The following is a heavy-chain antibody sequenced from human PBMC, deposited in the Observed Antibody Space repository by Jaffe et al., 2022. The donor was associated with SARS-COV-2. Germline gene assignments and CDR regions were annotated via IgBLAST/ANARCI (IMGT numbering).Heavy chain of an antibody. CDR3: ARDPESWYTGGVDF. CDR1: GYTFTGHY. Sequence: QVQLVQSGAEVKKPGASVKVSCKTSGYTFTGHYMHWVRQAPGQGLEWMGWINPKSGGTNYVQKFQDRVTMTRDTSISTAYMELSRLTSDDTAVYYCARDPESWYTGGVDFWGPGTLVTVSS. V-gene: IGHV1-2*02. CDR2: INPKSGGT. J-gene: IGHJ4*02. D-gene: IGHD3-16*01.